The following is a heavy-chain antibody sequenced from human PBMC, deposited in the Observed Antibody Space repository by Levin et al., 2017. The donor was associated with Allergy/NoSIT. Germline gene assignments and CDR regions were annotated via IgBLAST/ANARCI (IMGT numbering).Heavy chain of an antibody. D-gene: IGHD2-8*01. CDR1: GFIFSSHY. CDR2: INQDGSVK. CDR3: AESSNGWAI. J-gene: IGHJ4*02. V-gene: IGHV3-7*01. Sequence: PGGSLRLSCAASGFIFSSHYVSWVRQAPGKGLEWVANINQDGSVKYYMETVKGRFTISRDNAKNSLFLQMNSLRGEDTAVYYCAESSNGWAIWGQGTQVTVSS.